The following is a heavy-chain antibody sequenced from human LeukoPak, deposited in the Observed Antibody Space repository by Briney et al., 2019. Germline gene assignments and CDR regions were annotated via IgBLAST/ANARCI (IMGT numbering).Heavy chain of an antibody. D-gene: IGHD5-18*01. CDR1: GFTFSSYS. CDR3: ARDTSDTDDSFDI. V-gene: IGHV3-21*01. J-gene: IGHJ3*02. Sequence: GRSLRLSCAASGFTFSSYSMNWVRQAPGKGLEWVSSISLSSTYIYYADSVKGRFTISRDNAKDSLYLQMNSLRAEDTAVYYCARDTSDTDDSFDIWGQGTVVTVSS. CDR2: ISLSSTYI.